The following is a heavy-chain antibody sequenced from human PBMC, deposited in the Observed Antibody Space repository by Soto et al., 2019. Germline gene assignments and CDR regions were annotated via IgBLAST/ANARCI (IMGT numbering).Heavy chain of an antibody. CDR2: ISWNSGSI. J-gene: IGHJ4*02. CDR1: RFTFDDYA. CDR3: AKSNGGVFDY. V-gene: IGHV3-9*01. Sequence: EVPLVESGGGLVQPGRSLRLSCAASRFTFDDYAMHWVRQAPGKGLEWVSGISWNSGSIGYADSVKGRFTISRDNAKNSLYLQMNSLRAEDTALYYCAKSNGGVFDYWGQGTLVTVSS. D-gene: IGHD3-16*01.